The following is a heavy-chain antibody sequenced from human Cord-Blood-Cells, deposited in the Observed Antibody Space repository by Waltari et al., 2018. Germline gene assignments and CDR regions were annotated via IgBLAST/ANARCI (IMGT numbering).Heavy chain of an antibody. CDR1: GFTVSSNS. V-gene: IGHV3-53*01. J-gene: IGHJ4*02. D-gene: IGHD6-19*01. CDR3: ARGAHSSGWYGY. CDR2: ILSGCNK. Sequence: EVQLVESGGGLIQPGGSLRLSCAASGFTVSSNSMSWVPQAPGKGVVGVSDILSGCNKNVTESLKGPFNNSRNISKNTLYLQMNSLRAEDTAVYYFARGAHSSGWYGYWGQGTLVTVSS.